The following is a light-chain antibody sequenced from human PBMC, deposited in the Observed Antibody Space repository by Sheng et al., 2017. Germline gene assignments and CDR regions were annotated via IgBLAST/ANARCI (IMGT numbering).Light chain of an antibody. Sequence: ELVLTQSPATLSLSPGERATLSCRASQSIGTYLAWYQQKPGQAPRLLIYGASSRATGIPDRFSGSGSGTDFTLTIISLQSEDFAFYYCQQYHNWPRTFGQGTKVEIK. V-gene: IGKV3-11*01. CDR3: QQYHNWPRT. CDR2: GAS. CDR1: QSIGTY. J-gene: IGKJ1*01.